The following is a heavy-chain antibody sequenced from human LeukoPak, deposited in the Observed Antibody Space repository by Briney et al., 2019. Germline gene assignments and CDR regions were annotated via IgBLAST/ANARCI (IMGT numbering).Heavy chain of an antibody. J-gene: IGHJ4*02. CDR2: IYYSGST. D-gene: IGHD4-17*01. Sequence: SETLSLTCAVYGGSFSGYYWSWIRQPPGKGLEWIGYIYYSGSTNYNPSPKSRVTISVDTSKNQFSLKLSSVTAADTAVYYCARALPSGELDYWGQGTLVTVSS. CDR1: GGSFSGYY. CDR3: ARALPSGELDY. V-gene: IGHV4-59*01.